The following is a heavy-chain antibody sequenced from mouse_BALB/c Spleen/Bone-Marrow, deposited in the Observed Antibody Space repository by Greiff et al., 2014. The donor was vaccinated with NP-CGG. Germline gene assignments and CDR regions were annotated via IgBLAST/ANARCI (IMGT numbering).Heavy chain of an antibody. J-gene: IGHJ3*01. CDR2: IDPNNGTT. CDR1: GYTLTDYH. V-gene: IGHV1-18*01. CDR3: ARPNTAPFDY. Sequence: VQLKESGPELVKPGASVRIPCKASGYTLTDYHMGWVKQSQGKSLAWIGDIDPNNGTTIYNRNFKGKATLTVDKSSSTAYMELRSLTSKATAVYFWARPNTAPFDYWGQGTLVTV. D-gene: IGHD1-2*01.